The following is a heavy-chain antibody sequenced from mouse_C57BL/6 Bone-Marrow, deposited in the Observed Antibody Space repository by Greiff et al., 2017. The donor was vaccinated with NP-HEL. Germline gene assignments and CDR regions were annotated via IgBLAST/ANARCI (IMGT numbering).Heavy chain of an antibody. J-gene: IGHJ3*01. D-gene: IGHD2-3*01. Sequence: EVQRVESGGGLVKPGGSLKLSCAASGFTFSSYAMSWVRQTPEKRLEWVATISDGGSYTYYPDNVQGRFTISRDNAKYNLYLQMSHLMSEDTAMYYCARDGYYAWFAYWGHGTLVTVSA. V-gene: IGHV5-4*01. CDR1: GFTFSSYA. CDR3: ARDGYYAWFAY. CDR2: ISDGGSYT.